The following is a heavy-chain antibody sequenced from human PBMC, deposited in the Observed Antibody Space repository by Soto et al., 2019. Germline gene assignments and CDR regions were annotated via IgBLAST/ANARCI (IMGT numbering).Heavy chain of an antibody. V-gene: IGHV3-74*01. CDR3: ARVNYGDYGGVYDY. CDR1: GFTVSSYL. CDR2: INSDGSST. D-gene: IGHD4-17*01. Sequence: GGSLRLSCAASGFTVSSYLMHWVHQAPGKGLVWVSRINSDGSSTSFADSVKGRFTISRDNTKNTLYLQMNSLRVEDTAVYYCARVNYGDYGGVYDYWGQGTLVTVSS. J-gene: IGHJ4*02.